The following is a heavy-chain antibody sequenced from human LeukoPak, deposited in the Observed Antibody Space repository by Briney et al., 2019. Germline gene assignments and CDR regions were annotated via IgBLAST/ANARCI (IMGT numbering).Heavy chain of an antibody. D-gene: IGHD3-22*01. CDR1: GGSISSYY. V-gene: IGHV4-4*07. J-gene: IGHJ4*02. Sequence: SETLSLTCTVSGGSISSYYWSWIRQPAGKGLECIVRIYTSGSTNYNPSLKSRVTMSVDTFKHQFSLKLSSVTAADTAVYYCARVDSSGYYGIDYWGQGTLVTVSS. CDR3: ARVDSSGYYGIDY. CDR2: IYTSGST.